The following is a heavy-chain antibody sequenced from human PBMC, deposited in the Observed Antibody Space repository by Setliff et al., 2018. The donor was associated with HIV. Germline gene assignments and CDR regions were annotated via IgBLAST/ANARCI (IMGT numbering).Heavy chain of an antibody. CDR2: IIPIFGPA. Sequence: SSVNVSCKASGGTFSSYAIRWVRQAPGQGLEWMGGIIPIFGPANYAQKFQGRVTITTDESTSTAYMELSSPRSEDTAVYYCARVNCVLKFLEWPKRDGLYYMDVWGKGTTVTVSS. V-gene: IGHV1-69*05. CDR1: GGTFSSYA. J-gene: IGHJ6*03. CDR3: ARVNCVLKFLEWPKRDGLYYMDV. D-gene: IGHD3-3*01.